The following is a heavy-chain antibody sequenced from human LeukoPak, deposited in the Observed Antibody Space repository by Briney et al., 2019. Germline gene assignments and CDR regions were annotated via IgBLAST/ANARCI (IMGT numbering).Heavy chain of an antibody. V-gene: IGHV1-8*01. D-gene: IGHD4-17*01. Sequence: ASVKVSCKASGYTFTSYDINWVRQATGQGLEWMGWMNPNSGNTGYAQKFQGRVTMTRNTSISTAYMGLSSLRSEDTAVYYCATSYDYGDYDDYWGQGTLVTVSS. CDR2: MNPNSGNT. J-gene: IGHJ4*02. CDR1: GYTFTSYD. CDR3: ATSYDYGDYDDY.